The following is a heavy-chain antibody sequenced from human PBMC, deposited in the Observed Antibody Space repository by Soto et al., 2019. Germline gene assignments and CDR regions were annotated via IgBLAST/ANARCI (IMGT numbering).Heavy chain of an antibody. Sequence: EVQLLESGGGLVQPGGSLRLSCAASGFTFNNYAMSWVRQASGKGLEWVSAISGSGGSTHYADSVKGRFTISRDNSKNTLCLQMNSLRAEDTAVYYCAKLASGHYCTNGVCLLYYCDYWGQGAQVTVSS. J-gene: IGHJ4*02. D-gene: IGHD2-8*01. CDR1: GFTFNNYA. V-gene: IGHV3-23*01. CDR3: AKLASGHYCTNGVCLLYYCDY. CDR2: ISGSGGST.